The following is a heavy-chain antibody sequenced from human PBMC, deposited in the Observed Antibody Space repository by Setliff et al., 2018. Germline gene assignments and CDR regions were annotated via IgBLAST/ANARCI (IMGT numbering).Heavy chain of an antibody. Sequence: KASETLSLTCTVSGGSVTSHYWSWIRQPPGKGLEWIGFIFYSGDTNSHPSLKSRVTMSVDTSKNQFSLNLKSVTTADTAIYYCARDRSYYASGSFTKWFDYWGQGALVTVSS. D-gene: IGHD3-10*01. CDR1: GGSVTSHY. CDR3: ARDRSYYASGSFTKWFDY. V-gene: IGHV4-59*02. J-gene: IGHJ4*02. CDR2: IFYSGDT.